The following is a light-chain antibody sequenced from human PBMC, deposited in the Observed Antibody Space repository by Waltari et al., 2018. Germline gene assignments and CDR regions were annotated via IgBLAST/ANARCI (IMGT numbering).Light chain of an antibody. CDR3: QMYVRLPAT. CDR1: RSVGRS. V-gene: IGKV3-20*01. CDR2: DAF. Sequence: CRASRSVGRSLAWYQQKPCQAPRLLIYDAFTRATGIADRFSGSGSGTDFSLTISRLDPEDFAVYYCQMYVRLPATFGQGTKVEIK. J-gene: IGKJ1*01.